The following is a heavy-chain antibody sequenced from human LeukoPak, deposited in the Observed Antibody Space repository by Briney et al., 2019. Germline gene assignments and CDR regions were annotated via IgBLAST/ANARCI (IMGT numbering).Heavy chain of an antibody. V-gene: IGHV3-66*01. J-gene: IGHJ4*02. CDR1: EFSVGSNY. D-gene: IGHD6-19*01. CDR3: ARVRSSGWYAPDDY. CDR2: IYSGGST. Sequence: GGSLRLSCAASEFSVGSNYMTWVRQAPGKGLEWVSLIYSGGSTYYADSVKGRFTISRDNSKNTLYLQVGSLRAEDMAVYYCARVRSSGWYAPDDYWGQGTLVTVSS.